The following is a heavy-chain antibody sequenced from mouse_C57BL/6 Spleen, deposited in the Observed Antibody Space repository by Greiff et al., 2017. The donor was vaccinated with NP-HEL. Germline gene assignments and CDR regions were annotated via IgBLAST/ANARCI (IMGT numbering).Heavy chain of an antibody. CDR2: IDPETGGT. CDR3: TRRGNGDYAMDY. V-gene: IGHV1-15*01. Sequence: ESGAELVRPGASVTLSCKASGYTFTDYEMHWVKQTPVHGLEWIGAIDPETGGTAYNQKFKGKAILTADKSSSTAYMELRSLTSEDSAVYYCTRRGNGDYAMDYWGQGTSVTVSS. J-gene: IGHJ4*01. D-gene: IGHD2-1*01. CDR1: GYTFTDYE.